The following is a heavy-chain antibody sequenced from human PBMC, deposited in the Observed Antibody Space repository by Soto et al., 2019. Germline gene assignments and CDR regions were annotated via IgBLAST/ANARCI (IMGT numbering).Heavy chain of an antibody. Sequence: SETLSLTCAVSGGSISSGGYFWSWIRQPPGKGLEWIGYIYHSGSTYYNPSLKSRVTISVDRSKNQFSLKLSSVTAADTAVYYGAAGGGLARYYWGQRTPVTVSS. CDR1: GGSISSGGYF. CDR2: IYHSGST. D-gene: IGHD1-26*01. V-gene: IGHV4-30-2*01. J-gene: IGHJ4*02. CDR3: AAGGGLARYY.